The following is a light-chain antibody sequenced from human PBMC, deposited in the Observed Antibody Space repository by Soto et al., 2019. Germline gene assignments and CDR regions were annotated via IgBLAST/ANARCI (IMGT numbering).Light chain of an antibody. CDR1: SSNIGSHT. CDR2: TDN. CDR3: AAWDDSLKGPV. Sequence: QSVLTQPPSASGTPGQRVTISCSGSSSNIGSHTVNWYQQLPGTAPKLLLYTDNQRPSGVPDRFSGSKSGTSASLAISGLQSEDEADYYCAAWDDSLKGPVFGGGTKL. V-gene: IGLV1-44*01. J-gene: IGLJ2*01.